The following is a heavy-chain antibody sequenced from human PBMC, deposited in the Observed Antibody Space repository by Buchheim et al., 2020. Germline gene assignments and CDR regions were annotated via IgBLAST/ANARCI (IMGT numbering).Heavy chain of an antibody. Sequence: EVQLVESGGGLVQPGGSLRLSCAASGFTFSSYWMSWVRQAPGKGLEWVANINQDGSAKYYVDSVKGRFTISRDNAKNSLYLQMNRLRAEDTAVYYCARDRYSSTEAEYFQHWGQGTL. J-gene: IGHJ1*01. D-gene: IGHD2-15*01. CDR1: GFTFSSYW. V-gene: IGHV3-7*01. CDR2: INQDGSAK. CDR3: ARDRYSSTEAEYFQH.